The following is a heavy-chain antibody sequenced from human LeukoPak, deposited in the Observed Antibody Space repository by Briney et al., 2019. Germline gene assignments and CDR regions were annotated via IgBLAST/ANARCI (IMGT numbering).Heavy chain of an antibody. CDR3: ARGPGTGSAYAIFDY. D-gene: IGHD1-14*01. CDR2: IYSGGNT. CDR1: GFTVSGYY. J-gene: IGHJ4*02. V-gene: IGHV3-53*01. Sequence: GGSLRLSCAASGFTVSGYYMSWVRQAPGKGLEWVSVIYSGGNTYYADSVKGRFTISRDNSKNTLYLQMNALRADDTAVYYCARGPGTGSAYAIFDYWGQGTLVTVSS.